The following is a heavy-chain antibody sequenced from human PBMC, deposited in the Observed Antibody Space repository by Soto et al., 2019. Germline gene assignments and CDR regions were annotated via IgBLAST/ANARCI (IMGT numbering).Heavy chain of an antibody. CDR1: GGSISSSGYY. Sequence: SETLSLTCTVSGGSISSSGYYWDWIRQPPGKGLEWIGGIYCSGSTYYNPSLKTRVTISVDTSKNQFSLELRSVTAADTAIYYCVREDKGNWFDPWGQGTLVTVSS. J-gene: IGHJ5*02. CDR2: IYCSGST. D-gene: IGHD2-15*01. V-gene: IGHV4-39*02. CDR3: VREDKGNWFDP.